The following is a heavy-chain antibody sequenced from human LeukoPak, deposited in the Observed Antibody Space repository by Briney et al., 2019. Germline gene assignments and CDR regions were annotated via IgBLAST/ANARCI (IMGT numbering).Heavy chain of an antibody. V-gene: IGHV3-21*05. CDR1: GFTFSTYS. J-gene: IGHJ6*02. D-gene: IGHD6-19*01. CDR3: ARDKEWLDPPLYYYGMDV. CDR2: ISSSSSYI. Sequence: GGSLRLSCAASGFTFSTYSMNWVRQAPGQGLEWVSYISSSSSYIYYADSVKGRFTISRDNAKNSLYLQMNSLRAEDTAVYYCARDKEWLDPPLYYYGMDVWGQGTTVTVSS.